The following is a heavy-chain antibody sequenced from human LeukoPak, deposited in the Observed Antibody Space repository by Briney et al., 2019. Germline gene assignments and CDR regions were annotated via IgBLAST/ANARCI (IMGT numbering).Heavy chain of an antibody. J-gene: IGHJ4*02. CDR3: AKDPSGQWLVDY. CDR2: IKQDGSEK. Sequence: GGSLRLSCAASGFTFSSYWMSWVRQAPGKGLEWVANIKQDGSEKYYVDSVKGRFTISRDISKNTLYLQMNSLRAEDTAVYYCAKDPSGQWLVDYWGQGTLVTVSS. D-gene: IGHD6-19*01. V-gene: IGHV3-7*03. CDR1: GFTFSSYW.